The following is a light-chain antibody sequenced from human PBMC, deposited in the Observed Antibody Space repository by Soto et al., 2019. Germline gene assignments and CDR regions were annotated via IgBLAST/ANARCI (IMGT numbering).Light chain of an antibody. CDR1: QSVLYSSYDKSY. J-gene: IGKJ5*01. CDR2: WAS. Sequence: DIALTQSPDSLALSQGERATMNCKSSQSVLYSSYDKSYLAWYQVKPGRPPKLLFSWASTRESGVPDRFSGSGSGTDFTLTISSLQAEDVEVYYCQQYYSTLITFGQGTRLEIK. V-gene: IGKV4-1*01. CDR3: QQYYSTLIT.